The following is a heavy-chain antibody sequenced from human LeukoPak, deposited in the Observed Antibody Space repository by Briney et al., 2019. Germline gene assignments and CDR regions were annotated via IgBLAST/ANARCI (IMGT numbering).Heavy chain of an antibody. Sequence: PSETLSLTCTVSGASIGSFYWVWIRQPAGKGLEWIGRLYNGGDTNYSPSLRSRVTMPVGTSKNQFSLKLKSVTAADTAVYYCARGVEASGVGFYAFDIWGQGTMVTVSS. CDR1: GASIGSFY. CDR3: ARGVEASGVGFYAFDI. D-gene: IGHD6-13*01. CDR2: LYNGGDT. J-gene: IGHJ3*02. V-gene: IGHV4-4*07.